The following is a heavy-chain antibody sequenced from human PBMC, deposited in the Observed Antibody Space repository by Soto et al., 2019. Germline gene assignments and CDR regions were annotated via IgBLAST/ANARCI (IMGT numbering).Heavy chain of an antibody. CDR2: IMPIIGTA. CDR1: GGTFSSHV. V-gene: IGHV1-69*01. D-gene: IGHD3-3*02. Sequence: QVQLVQSGAEVKKPGSSVKVSCKASGGTFSSHVFNWVRQAPGQGLEWMGGIMPIIGTANYAQKFQGRVTITVDESTSTAYMELSSLRSEDTAVYYCARDLAFRDGNISHLDYWGQGTLVTVSS. J-gene: IGHJ4*02. CDR3: ARDLAFRDGNISHLDY.